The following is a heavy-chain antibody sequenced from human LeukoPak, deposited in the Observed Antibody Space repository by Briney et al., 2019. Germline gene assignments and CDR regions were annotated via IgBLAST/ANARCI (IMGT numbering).Heavy chain of an antibody. CDR1: GDSVSSNSAA. D-gene: IGHD6-13*01. J-gene: IGHJ4*02. V-gene: IGHV6-1*01. CDR3: ASEQQLVYDY. CDR2: TYYRSKWYN. Sequence: AQTLSLTCAISGDSVSSNSAAWNWLRQSPSRGLEWLGRTYYRSKWYNDYAVSVKSRITINPDTSKNQFSLQLNSVTPEDTAVYYCASEQQLVYDYWGQGTLVTVSS.